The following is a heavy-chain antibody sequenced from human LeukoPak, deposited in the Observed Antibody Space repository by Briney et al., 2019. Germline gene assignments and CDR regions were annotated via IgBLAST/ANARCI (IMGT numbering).Heavy chain of an antibody. CDR3: ARSGDLPDTAMATGGAFDI. D-gene: IGHD5-18*01. CDR1: GVTFSSYA. J-gene: IGHJ3*02. CDR2: VIPIFVTA. V-gene: IGHV1-69*05. Sequence: SVKGSCKASGVTFSSYAISWVRQAPGQGLEWMGGVIPIFVTANYAQKFQGRVTITTDESTSPAYMELRSLRSEDTAVYYCARSGDLPDTAMATGGAFDIWGQGTMVTVSS.